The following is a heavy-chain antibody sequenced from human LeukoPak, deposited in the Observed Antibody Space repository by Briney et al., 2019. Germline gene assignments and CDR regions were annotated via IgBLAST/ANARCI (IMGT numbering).Heavy chain of an antibody. CDR1: GYTFISYG. Sequence: ASVKVSCKASGYTFISYGISWVRQAPGQGLEWMGWISAYNGNTDYAQEFQGRVTMTTDTSTSTAYMELRSLKFDDTAVYYCVRGRKLYSSGWYVEDDYWGQGTLVTVSS. CDR3: VRGRKLYSSGWYVEDDY. J-gene: IGHJ4*02. V-gene: IGHV1-18*01. D-gene: IGHD6-13*01. CDR2: ISAYNGNT.